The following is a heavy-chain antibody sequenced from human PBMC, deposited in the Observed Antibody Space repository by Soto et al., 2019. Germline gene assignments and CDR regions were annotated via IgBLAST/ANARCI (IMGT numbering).Heavy chain of an antibody. D-gene: IGHD6-19*01. J-gene: IGHJ4*02. V-gene: IGHV3-66*01. CDR3: ARAFIGVAGYFDY. Sequence: PGGSLRLTCAASAFTVSSNYMSWVRQAPGKGLEWVSVIYSGGDTHYADSVKGRFTISRDNSKNTLYLQMNSLRAEDTAVYYCARAFIGVAGYFDYWGQGTLVTVSS. CDR1: AFTVSSNY. CDR2: IYSGGDT.